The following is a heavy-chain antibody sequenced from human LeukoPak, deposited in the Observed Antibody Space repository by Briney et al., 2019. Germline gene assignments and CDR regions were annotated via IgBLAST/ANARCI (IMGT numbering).Heavy chain of an antibody. CDR1: GGSISSSSYY. D-gene: IGHD2-2*01. Sequence: SETLSLTCTVSGGSISSSSYYWGWIRQPAGKGLEWIGRIYTSGSTNYNPSLKSRVTISVDTSKNQFSLKLSSVTAADTAVYYCARCCSSTSNDYWGQGTLVTVSS. CDR3: ARCCSSTSNDY. J-gene: IGHJ4*02. CDR2: IYTSGST. V-gene: IGHV4-61*02.